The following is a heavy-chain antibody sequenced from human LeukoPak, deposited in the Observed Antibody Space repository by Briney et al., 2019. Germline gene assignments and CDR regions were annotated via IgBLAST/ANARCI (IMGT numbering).Heavy chain of an antibody. J-gene: IGHJ4*02. D-gene: IGHD3-3*01. V-gene: IGHV4-34*01. CDR1: GGSFSGYH. CDR2: INHSGST. Sequence: PSETLSLTCAVYGGSFSGYHWSWIRQPPGKGLEWIGEINHSGSTNYNPSLKSRVTISVDTSKNQFSLKLSSVTAADTAVYYCARGLRITIFGVANFDYWGQGTLVTVSS. CDR3: ARGLRITIFGVANFDY.